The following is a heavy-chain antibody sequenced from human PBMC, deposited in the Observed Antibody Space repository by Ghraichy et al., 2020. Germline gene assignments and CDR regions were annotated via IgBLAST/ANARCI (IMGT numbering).Heavy chain of an antibody. CDR1: GFTFSNFA. J-gene: IGHJ4*02. CDR3: SRDSESTGGNLIFHY. V-gene: IGHV3-48*02. Sequence: GGSLRLSCAASGFTFSNFALNWVRQAPGKGLEWISYIRTSSDIYYADSVKGRFTISRDNAKNSLYLLMNSLRDEDTALYYCSRDSESTGGNLIFHYWGQGTLVTVSS. CDR2: IRTSSDI. D-gene: IGHD4-23*01.